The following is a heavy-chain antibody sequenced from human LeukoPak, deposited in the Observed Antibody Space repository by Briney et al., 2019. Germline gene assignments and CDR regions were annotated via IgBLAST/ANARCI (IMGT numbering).Heavy chain of an antibody. CDR2: IIPIFGTA. Sequence: GSSVKVSCKASGGTFSSYAISWVRQAPGQGLEWMGGIIPIFGTANYAQKFQGRVTITTDESPSTAYMELSRLRSEDTAVYYCARGATYYYDSSGYLMSYWGQGTLVTVSS. V-gene: IGHV1-69*05. D-gene: IGHD3-22*01. J-gene: IGHJ4*02. CDR1: GGTFSSYA. CDR3: ARGATYYYDSSGYLMSY.